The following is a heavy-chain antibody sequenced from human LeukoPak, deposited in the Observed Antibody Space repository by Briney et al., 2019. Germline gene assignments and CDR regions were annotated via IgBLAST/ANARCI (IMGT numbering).Heavy chain of an antibody. Sequence: GGSLRLSCAASGFTLSSHSMSWVRQAPGKGPEWVSAISGSGGNTYYADSVKGRFTISRDNSKNTLYLQMNSLKAEETAVYYCAKDTYSPNGNWFDPWGQGTLVTVSS. CDR3: AKDTYSPNGNWFDP. J-gene: IGHJ5*02. V-gene: IGHV3-23*01. D-gene: IGHD1-26*01. CDR2: ISGSGGNT. CDR1: GFTLSSHS.